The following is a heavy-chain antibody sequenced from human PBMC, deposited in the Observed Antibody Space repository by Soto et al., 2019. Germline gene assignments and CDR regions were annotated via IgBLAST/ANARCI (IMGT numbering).Heavy chain of an antibody. CDR1: GYTFNMYY. CDR2: INPNGDTT. CDR3: AREGAAVARMFDN. V-gene: IGHV1-46*02. D-gene: IGHD6-19*01. J-gene: IGHJ4*02. Sequence: QVQLVQSGAEVRNPGASVKLSCKASGYTFNMYYMHWVRQAPGQGLERMGVINPNGDTTTYAQRFQGRLTMTRDTSTSTVYMDVTSLRSEDTAVYYCAREGAAVARMFDNWGQGTLVTVSS.